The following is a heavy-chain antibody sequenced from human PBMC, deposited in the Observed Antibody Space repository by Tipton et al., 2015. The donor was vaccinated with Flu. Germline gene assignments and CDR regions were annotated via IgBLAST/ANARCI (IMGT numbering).Heavy chain of an antibody. CDR3: AKVIPELVAGLDY. CDR2: IGGNGGT. V-gene: IGHV3-53*01. CDR1: GFSVSATY. D-gene: IGHD6-19*01. Sequence: SLRLSCAVSGFSVSATYVAWIRQAPGKGLEWVSVIGGNGGTSYADSVKGRFTISRDNFKNTLYLQMNSLRAEDTAVYYCAKVIPELVAGLDYWGQGTLVTVSS. J-gene: IGHJ4*02.